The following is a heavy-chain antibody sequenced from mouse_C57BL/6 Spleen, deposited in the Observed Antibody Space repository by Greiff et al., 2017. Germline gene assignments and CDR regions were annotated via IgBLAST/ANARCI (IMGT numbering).Heavy chain of an antibody. J-gene: IGHJ4*01. CDR2: ISSGSSTI. V-gene: IGHV5-17*01. CDR1: GFTFSDYG. Sequence: EVMLVESGGGLVKPGGSLKLSCAASGFTFSDYGMHWVRQAPEKGLEWVAYISSGSSTIYYADTVKGRFTISRDNAKNTLFLQMTSLRSEDTAMYYCARHYYDYDGGYYYAMDYWGQGTSVTVSS. CDR3: ARHYYDYDGGYYYAMDY. D-gene: IGHD2-4*01.